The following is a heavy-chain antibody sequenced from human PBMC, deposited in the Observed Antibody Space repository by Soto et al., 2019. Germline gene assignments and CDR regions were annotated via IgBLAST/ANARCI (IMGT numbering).Heavy chain of an antibody. V-gene: IGHV3-23*01. CDR1: GFTFSSYA. D-gene: IGHD6-6*01. CDR2: ISGSGGST. CDR3: ISNSIADYYYYYMDV. Sequence: GGSLRLSCAASGFTFSSYAMSWVRQAPGKGLEWVSAISGSGGSTYYADSVKGRFTISRDNSKNTLYLQMNSLRAEDTAVYYCISNSIADYYYYYMDVWGKGTTVTVSS. J-gene: IGHJ6*03.